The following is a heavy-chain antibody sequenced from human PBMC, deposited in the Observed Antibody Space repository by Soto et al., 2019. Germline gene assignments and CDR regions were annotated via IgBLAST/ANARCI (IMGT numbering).Heavy chain of an antibody. J-gene: IGHJ4*02. CDR2: MNPNSGNT. Sequence: ASVKVSCKASGYTFTSYDINWVRQATGQGLEWMGWMNPNSGNTGYAQKFQGRVTMTRNTSISTAYMELSSLRSEDTAVYYCARAYYDILTGYYGHGGAAYWGQGTLVTVSS. CDR3: ARAYYDILTGYYGHGGAAY. V-gene: IGHV1-8*01. D-gene: IGHD3-9*01. CDR1: GYTFTSYD.